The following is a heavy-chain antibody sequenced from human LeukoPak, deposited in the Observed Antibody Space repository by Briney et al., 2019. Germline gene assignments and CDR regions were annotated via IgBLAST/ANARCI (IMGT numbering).Heavy chain of an antibody. D-gene: IGHD4-17*01. V-gene: IGHV4-59*11. J-gene: IGHJ3*02. CDR2: IYYSGST. CDR3: ARAKDYGSYVETFDI. CDR1: GDSITSHY. Sequence: SETLSLTCSVSGDSITSHYWNWIWQPPGKGLEWIGYIYYSGSTTYNPSFKSRLTISIDTSRKQFSLKLTSVTTSDTAVYFCARAKDYGSYVETFDIWGQGTMVTISS.